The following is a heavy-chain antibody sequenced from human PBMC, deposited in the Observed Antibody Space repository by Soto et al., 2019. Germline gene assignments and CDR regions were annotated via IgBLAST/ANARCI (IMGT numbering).Heavy chain of an antibody. V-gene: IGHV1-3*01. CDR3: AREHFGDITIFAPAGWVYGMDV. Sequence: ASVKVSCKASGYTFTSYAMHWVRQAPGQRLEWMGWINAGNGNTKYSQKFQGRVTITRDTSASTAYMERSSLRSEDTAVYYWAREHFGDITIFAPAGWVYGMDVWGQGTTVTVSS. CDR1: GYTFTSYA. J-gene: IGHJ6*02. CDR2: INAGNGNT. D-gene: IGHD3-3*01.